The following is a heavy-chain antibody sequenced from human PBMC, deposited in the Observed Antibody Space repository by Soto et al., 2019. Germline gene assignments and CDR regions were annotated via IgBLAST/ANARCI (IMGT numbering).Heavy chain of an antibody. V-gene: IGHV3-23*01. CDR1: GFTFSNYA. Sequence: EVQLLESGGGLVQPGGSLRLSCAASGFTFSNYAMNWVRQAPGKGLAWVSRISASGHSPDYTDSVKGRFTISRDNSKNTLFVQLNSRRLEDTAVYFCAKDIGWGSRAVDHWGQGILVTVSS. CDR3: AKDIGWGSRAVDH. J-gene: IGHJ5*02. CDR2: ISASGHSP. D-gene: IGHD6-13*01.